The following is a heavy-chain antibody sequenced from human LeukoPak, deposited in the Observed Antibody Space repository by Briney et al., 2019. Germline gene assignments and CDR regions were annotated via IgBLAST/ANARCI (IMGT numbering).Heavy chain of an antibody. D-gene: IGHD3-10*01. Sequence: GGSLRLSCAAYGFTFSQYWMSWARQAPGKGLEWVANIKHDGSEKQDGSEKNYVDSVKGRFTISRDNAKNSLYLQMNSLRAEDTAVYYCARSGRGVDSFYFYMDVWGKGTTVTVSS. V-gene: IGHV3-7*01. J-gene: IGHJ6*03. CDR2: IKHDGSEKQDGSEK. CDR3: ARSGRGVDSFYFYMDV. CDR1: GFTFSQYW.